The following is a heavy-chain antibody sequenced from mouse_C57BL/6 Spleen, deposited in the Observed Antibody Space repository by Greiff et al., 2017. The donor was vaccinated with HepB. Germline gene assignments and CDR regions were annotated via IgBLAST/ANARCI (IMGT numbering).Heavy chain of an antibody. CDR3: ARRGYDYDEVFAY. CDR2: INPGSGGT. D-gene: IGHD2-4*01. J-gene: IGHJ3*01. Sequence: VKLQESGAELVRPGTSVKVSCKASGYAFTNYLIEWVKQRPGQGLEWIGVINPGSGGTNYNEKFKGKATLTADKSSSTAYMQLSSLTSEDSAVYFCARRGYDYDEVFAYWGQGTLVTVSA. CDR1: GYAFTNYL. V-gene: IGHV1-54*01.